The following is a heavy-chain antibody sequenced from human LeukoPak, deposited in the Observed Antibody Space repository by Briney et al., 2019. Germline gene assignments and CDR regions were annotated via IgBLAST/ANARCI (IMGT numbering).Heavy chain of an antibody. Sequence: SETLSLTCTVSGGSIINFYWSWIRQTPGKGLEWIGYVYYLGTTAYNPSLASRVTISVDTSNNHFSLMLSSVTAADTGVYYCARETRNYYDSSGYYCFDYWGQGTLVTVSS. CDR2: VYYLGTT. V-gene: IGHV4-59*12. J-gene: IGHJ4*02. CDR1: GGSIINFY. D-gene: IGHD3-22*01. CDR3: ARETRNYYDSSGYYCFDY.